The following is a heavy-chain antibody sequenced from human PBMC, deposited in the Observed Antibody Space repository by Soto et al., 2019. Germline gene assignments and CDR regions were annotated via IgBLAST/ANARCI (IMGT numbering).Heavy chain of an antibody. J-gene: IGHJ4*02. D-gene: IGHD1-26*01. CDR3: AKTEPSGSYQTLDYFDY. V-gene: IGHV3-23*01. Sequence: GGSLRLSCAASGFTFSSYAMSWVRQAPGKGLEWVSAISGSGGSTYYADSVKGRFTISRDNSKNTLYLQMNSLRAEDTAVYYCAKTEPSGSYQTLDYFDYWGQGTLVTVSS. CDR2: ISGSGGST. CDR1: GFTFSSYA.